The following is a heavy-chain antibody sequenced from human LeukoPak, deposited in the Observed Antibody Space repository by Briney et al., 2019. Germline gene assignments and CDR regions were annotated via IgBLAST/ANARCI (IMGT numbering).Heavy chain of an antibody. V-gene: IGHV3-30*02. CDR2: IRYDGNNR. J-gene: IGHJ4*02. CDR3: VKDNPLDY. CDR1: GFTFSNYG. Sequence: GGSLRLSCGASGFTFSNYGMLWVRQAPGKGLEWVAFIRYDGNNRLYADSMKGRFTISRDNSKNTLYLHINSLRAEDTAVYYCVKDNPLDYWGQGTLVIVSS. D-gene: IGHD1-14*01.